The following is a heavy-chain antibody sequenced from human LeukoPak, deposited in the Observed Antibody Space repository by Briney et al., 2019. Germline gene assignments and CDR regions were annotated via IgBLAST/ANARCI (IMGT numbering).Heavy chain of an antibody. CDR2: ISSSGSTI. CDR3: ARLSSSNYYDRSGYYSSGFGI. CDR1: GFTFSSYE. D-gene: IGHD3-22*01. Sequence: GGSLRLSCAASGFTFSSYEMNWVRQAPGKGLEWVSYISSSGSTIYYADSVKGRFTASRDNSKNNLYLQMNSLRAEDTAVYYCARLSSSNYYDRSGYYSSGFGIWGQGTMVTVSS. V-gene: IGHV3-48*03. J-gene: IGHJ3*02.